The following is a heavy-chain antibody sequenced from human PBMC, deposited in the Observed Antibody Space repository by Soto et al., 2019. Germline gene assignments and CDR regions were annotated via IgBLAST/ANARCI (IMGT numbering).Heavy chain of an antibody. CDR3: ARDHRGGTDAFDI. J-gene: IGHJ3*02. CDR1: GYTFTSFG. CDR2: ISAYNGNT. V-gene: IGHV1-18*01. Sequence: QVQLVQSGAEVKKPGASVKVSCKASGYTFTSFGISWVRQAPGQGLEWMGWISAYNGNTNYAENLQGRVTMTTDTSTSTPYIVQRSVRSDDTAMYYCARDHRGGTDAFDIWGQGTMVTVSS. D-gene: IGHD2-15*01.